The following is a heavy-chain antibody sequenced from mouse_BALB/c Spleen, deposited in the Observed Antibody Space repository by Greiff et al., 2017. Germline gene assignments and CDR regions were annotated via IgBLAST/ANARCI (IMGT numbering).Heavy chain of an antibody. CDR2: IYPGSGST. D-gene: IGHD1-1*01. J-gene: IGHJ3*01. V-gene: IGHV1-55*01. CDR3: AREGYYYGSPWFAY. CDR1: GYNFTSYW. Sequence: QVQLQQPGAELVKPGTSVKLSCKASGYNFTSYWINWVKLRPGQGLEWIGDIYPGSGSTNYNEKFKSKATLTVDTSSSTAYMQLSSLASEDSALYYCAREGYYYGSPWFAYWGQGTLVTVSA.